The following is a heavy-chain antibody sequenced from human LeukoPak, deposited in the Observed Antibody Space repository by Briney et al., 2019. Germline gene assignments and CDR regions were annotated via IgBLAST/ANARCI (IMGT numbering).Heavy chain of an antibody. V-gene: IGHV4-38-2*02. D-gene: IGHD6-25*01. CDR2: IHHGGTT. CDR3: ARLLAYSSELDY. CDR1: GYSISSGYY. Sequence: SETLSLTCTVSGYSISSGYYRGWIRQPPGKGLEWIGSIHHGGTTYYNPSLKSPVTISVDTSKNQFSLKLSSVTAADTAVYYCARLLAYSSELDYWGQGTLVTVSS. J-gene: IGHJ4*02.